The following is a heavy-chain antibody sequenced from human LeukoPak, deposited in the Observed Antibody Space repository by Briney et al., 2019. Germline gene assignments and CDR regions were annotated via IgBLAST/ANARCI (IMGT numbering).Heavy chain of an antibody. CDR1: GGSFSGYY. V-gene: IGHV4-34*01. J-gene: IGHJ4*02. CDR2: INHSGST. D-gene: IGHD3-22*01. Sequence: SGTLSLTCAVSGGSFSGYYWSWIRQPPGKGREWIGEINHSGSTNYNSSLKSRVTISVDTSKNQFSLKLSSVTAADTAVYYCARGPIVVVINSYFDYWGQGTLVTVSS. CDR3: ARGPIVVVINSYFDY.